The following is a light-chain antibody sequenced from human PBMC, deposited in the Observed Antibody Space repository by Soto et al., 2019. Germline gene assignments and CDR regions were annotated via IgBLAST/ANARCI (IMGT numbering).Light chain of an antibody. V-gene: IGKV3D-20*02. Sequence: EIVLTQSPGTLSLSPGERATLSCRASQSVSSSYLAWYQQKPGQAPRLLIYGASSRATGIPDRFSGSGSGTDFTLTISRLEPEDFGIYYCQQRNTWPITFGQGTRLEIK. J-gene: IGKJ5*01. CDR1: QSVSSSY. CDR2: GAS. CDR3: QQRNTWPIT.